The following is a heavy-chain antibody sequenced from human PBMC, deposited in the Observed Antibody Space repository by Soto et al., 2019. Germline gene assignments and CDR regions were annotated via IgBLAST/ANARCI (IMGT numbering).Heavy chain of an antibody. Sequence: XSVKVSCKASGYSFTGYYVHWGRQAPGQGLEWMGWINPNSGGTNYAQKFQGWVTMTRDTSISTAYMELSRLRSDDTAVYYCARVGGYVNPSYGMDVWGQGTTVTVSS. CDR1: GYSFTGYY. D-gene: IGHD2-15*01. J-gene: IGHJ6*02. V-gene: IGHV1-2*04. CDR3: ARVGGYVNPSYGMDV. CDR2: INPNSGGT.